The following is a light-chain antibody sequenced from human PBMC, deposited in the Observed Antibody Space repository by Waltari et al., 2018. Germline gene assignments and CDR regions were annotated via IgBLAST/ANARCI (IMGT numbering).Light chain of an antibody. CDR3: SSYRMSSTLGV. CDR2: EVS. J-gene: IGLJ2*01. V-gene: IGLV2-18*02. Sequence: QSALTQPPSLSGSPGQSVTIPCTGTSTDVGSYNRISWYQQSPGTAPKLIIYEVSNRPSGVPDRFSGSKSGNTASLTISGLQAEDEADYYCSSYRMSSTLGVLGGGTKLTVL. CDR1: STDVGSYNR.